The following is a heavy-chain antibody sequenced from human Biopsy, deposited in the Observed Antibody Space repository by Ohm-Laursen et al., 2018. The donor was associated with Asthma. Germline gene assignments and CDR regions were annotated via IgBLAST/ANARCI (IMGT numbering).Heavy chain of an antibody. CDR1: GFTFSSYS. J-gene: IGHJ4*02. V-gene: IGHV3-48*02. CDR3: ARFKRGYSYGYAGVFDY. CDR2: ISSSSSTI. D-gene: IGHD5-18*01. Sequence: GSLRLSCAASGFTFSSYSMNWVRQAPGKGPEWVSYISSSSSTIYYADSVKGRFTISRDNAKNSLYLQMNGLRDEDTAVYYCARFKRGYSYGYAGVFDYWGQGTLVTVSS.